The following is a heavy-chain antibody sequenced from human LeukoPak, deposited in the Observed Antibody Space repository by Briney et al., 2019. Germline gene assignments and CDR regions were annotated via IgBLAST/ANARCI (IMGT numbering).Heavy chain of an antibody. J-gene: IGHJ4*02. V-gene: IGHV3-7*03. Sequence: GGSLRLSCEAPGFLFSNSWMSWVRQAPGKGLEWVANINQDGSERNYVDSVKGRLTISRDDAKESLYLQMNGLRAEDTAVYFCERDRGYSTFDYWGQGTLVTVSS. CDR1: GFLFSNSW. CDR3: ERDRGYSTFDY. CDR2: INQDGSER. D-gene: IGHD4-23*01.